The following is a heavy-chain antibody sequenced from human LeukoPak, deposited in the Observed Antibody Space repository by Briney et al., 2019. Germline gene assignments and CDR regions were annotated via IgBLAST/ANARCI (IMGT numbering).Heavy chain of an antibody. CDR3: AGGDGYSRDAFDI. D-gene: IGHD5-24*01. CDR1: GFTFSSFN. Sequence: GSLRLSCAASGFTFSSFNMNWIRQPPGKGLEWIGEINHSGSTNYNPSLKSRVAISVDTSKNQFSLKLSSVTAADTAVYYCAGGDGYSRDAFDIWGQGTMVTVSS. J-gene: IGHJ3*02. V-gene: IGHV4-34*08. CDR2: INHSGST.